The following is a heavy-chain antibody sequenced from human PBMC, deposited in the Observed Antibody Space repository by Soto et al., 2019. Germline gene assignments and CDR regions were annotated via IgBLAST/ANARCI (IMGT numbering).Heavy chain of an antibody. CDR1: GGSLSGYY. Sequence: QVQLQQWGAGLLKPSETLSLNCAVTGGSLSGYYWSWIRQPPGKGLEWIGEVKDGGHTNYSPSLRGLVTISSDTSNHQFSLRLNSVTAADTGVYYCARGQEGVVATHWDQGSLVTVSS. J-gene: IGHJ4*02. CDR2: VKDGGHT. V-gene: IGHV4-34*01. CDR3: ARGQEGVVATH. D-gene: IGHD5-12*01.